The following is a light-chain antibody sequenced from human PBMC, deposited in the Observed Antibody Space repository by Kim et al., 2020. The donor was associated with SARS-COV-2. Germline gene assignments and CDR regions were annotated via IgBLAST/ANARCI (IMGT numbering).Light chain of an antibody. Sequence: ASVGDTVTITCRSSQDIRNYLAWFQQKPGKAPKSLMYAASSLERGVPSKFSGSGSGTDFTLTISSLQPEDFATYYCQQYNSHPITFGRGTQLDIK. CDR2: AAS. V-gene: IGKV1-16*02. CDR1: QDIRNY. J-gene: IGKJ5*01. CDR3: QQYNSHPIT.